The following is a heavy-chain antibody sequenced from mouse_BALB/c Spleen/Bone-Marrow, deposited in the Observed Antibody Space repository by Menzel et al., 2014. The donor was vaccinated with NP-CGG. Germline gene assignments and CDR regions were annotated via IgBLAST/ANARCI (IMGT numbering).Heavy chain of an antibody. Sequence: EVHLVESGPSLVKPSQTLSLTCSVTGDSITSGYWNWIRKFPGNKLEYMGYVSYSGSTYYNPSLKSRISITRDTSKNXYYLQLNSVTTEDTATYYCARSRDYYGNSLDYWGQGTTLTVSS. V-gene: IGHV3-8*02. CDR3: ARSRDYYGNSLDY. D-gene: IGHD2-1*01. CDR2: VSYSGST. J-gene: IGHJ2*01. CDR1: GDSITSGY.